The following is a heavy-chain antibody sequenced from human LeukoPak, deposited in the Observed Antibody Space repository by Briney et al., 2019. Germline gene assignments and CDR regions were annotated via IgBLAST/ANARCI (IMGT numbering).Heavy chain of an antibody. D-gene: IGHD6-19*01. Sequence: GGSLRLSCAASGFTFSSYSMNWVRKAPGKGLEWVSSISSSSSYIYYADSVKGRFTISRDSAKNSLFLQMSNLRADDTAVYYCATKQWLNSWGQGTRVIVSS. CDR2: ISSSSSYI. CDR1: GFTFSSYS. CDR3: ATKQWLNS. J-gene: IGHJ4*02. V-gene: IGHV3-21*01.